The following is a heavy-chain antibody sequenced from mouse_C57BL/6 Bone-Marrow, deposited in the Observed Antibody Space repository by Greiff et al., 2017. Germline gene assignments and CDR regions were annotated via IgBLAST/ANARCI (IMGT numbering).Heavy chain of an antibody. CDR2: IDPEDGTT. V-gene: IGHV1-39*01. J-gene: IGHJ1*03. CDR1: GYTFTDYY. Sequence: EVKLLESGAELVKPGASVKMSCKASGYTFTDYYMNWVKQSTGQGLEWIGVIDPEDGTTNYKPKFKGKATMTVDPSSNTAYLQLSSLTSEDSAVYYCARSCSSNLYFDVWGTGTTVTVAA. D-gene: IGHD1-1*01. CDR3: ARSCSSNLYFDV.